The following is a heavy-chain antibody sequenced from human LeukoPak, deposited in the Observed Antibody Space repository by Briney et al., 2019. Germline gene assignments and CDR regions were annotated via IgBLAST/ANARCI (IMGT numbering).Heavy chain of an antibody. CDR2: ISAYNGNT. V-gene: IGHV1-18*01. CDR3: ARVRRSTSDS. Sequence: ASVKVSCKASGYTFTSYGISWVRQAPGQGLEWMGWISAYNGNTNYAQKLQGRVTMTTDPSTSTAYMELRSMRADDTAVYYCARVRRSTSDSWGQGTLVTVSS. J-gene: IGHJ4*02. D-gene: IGHD2-2*01. CDR1: GYTFTSYG.